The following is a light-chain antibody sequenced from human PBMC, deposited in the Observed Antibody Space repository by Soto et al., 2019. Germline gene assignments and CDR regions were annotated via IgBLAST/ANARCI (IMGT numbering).Light chain of an antibody. CDR1: QSVSSSY. CDR2: GAS. Sequence: EIVLTQSPGTLSLSPGERATLSCRASQSVSSSYLAWYQQKPGQAPRPLIYGASSRAIGIPDRFSGSGSGTDFTLTISRREPEDFAVFYCKQYGTSPWPFGKGTNGDIK. V-gene: IGKV3-20*01. CDR3: KQYGTSPWP. J-gene: IGKJ1*01.